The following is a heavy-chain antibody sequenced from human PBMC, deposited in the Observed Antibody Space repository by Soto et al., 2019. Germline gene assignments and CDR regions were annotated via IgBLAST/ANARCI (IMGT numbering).Heavy chain of an antibody. J-gene: IGHJ4*02. CDR1: GFTFGSYA. CDR3: ARARVYATGPLDF. Sequence: AGGSLRLSCAASGFTFGSYAMSWVRQAPGKGLVWVSSISSSSDYIYYADSMKGRVTISRDNAKNSLFLDMNSLTGEDTAVYYCARARVYATGPLDFWGQGTLVTVSS. D-gene: IGHD6-13*01. CDR2: ISSSSDYI. V-gene: IGHV3-21*06.